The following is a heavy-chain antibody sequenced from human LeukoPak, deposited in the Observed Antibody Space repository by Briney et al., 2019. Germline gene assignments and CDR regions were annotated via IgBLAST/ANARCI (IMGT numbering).Heavy chain of an antibody. CDR3: AAASSSGWGRGDYFDY. CDR2: IYHIGTT. J-gene: IGHJ4*02. Sequence: SETLSLTCAVSGGSISTTIYWSWVCQPPGKGLEWIGEIYHIGTTNYNPSLKSRVTISVDKSKNQFSLKLTSVTAADTAVYYCAAASSSGWGRGDYFDYWGQGTLVTVSS. CDR1: GGSISTTIY. V-gene: IGHV4-4*02. D-gene: IGHD6-19*01.